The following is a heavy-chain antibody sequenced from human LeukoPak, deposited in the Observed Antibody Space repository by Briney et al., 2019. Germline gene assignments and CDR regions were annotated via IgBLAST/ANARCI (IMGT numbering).Heavy chain of an antibody. J-gene: IGHJ4*02. Sequence: ASVKVSCKTSGYTFTSYTVHWVRQAPGQRLEWMGWINAANGNTKYSQKFEGRLTITRDTSATTAYMELNSLRSEDTAVYYCARDNFGSSRPSDYWGQGTLVTVSS. CDR1: GYTFTSYT. CDR2: INAANGNT. D-gene: IGHD2-2*01. CDR3: ARDNFGSSRPSDY. V-gene: IGHV1-3*01.